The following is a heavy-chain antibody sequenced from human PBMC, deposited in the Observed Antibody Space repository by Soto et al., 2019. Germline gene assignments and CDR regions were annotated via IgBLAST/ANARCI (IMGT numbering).Heavy chain of an antibody. Sequence: QVQLVQSGAEVKKPGSSVKVSCKASGGTFSSYTISWVRQAPGQGLEWMGRIIPILGIANYAQKFQGRVTITADKSTSTASMELSSLRSEDTAVYYCARDPRYYGSGTRDYYYYGMDVWGQGTTVTVSS. CDR2: IIPILGIA. D-gene: IGHD3-10*01. V-gene: IGHV1-69*08. CDR3: ARDPRYYGSGTRDYYYYGMDV. CDR1: GGTFSSYT. J-gene: IGHJ6*02.